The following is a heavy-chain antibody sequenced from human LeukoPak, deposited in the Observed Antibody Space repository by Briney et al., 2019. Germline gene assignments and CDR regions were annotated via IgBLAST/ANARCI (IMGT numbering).Heavy chain of an antibody. CDR3: AAQPIITMAIHFAY. V-gene: IGHV3-23*01. Sequence: GGSLRLSCAASGFTFSSYAMSWVRQAPGKGLEWVSAISGSGGSTYYADSVKGRFTISRDNSKNTLYLQMNSLRAEDKAVYYCAAQPIITMAIHFAYWAQETLVPVS. CDR1: GFTFSSYA. CDR2: ISGSGGST. J-gene: IGHJ4*02. D-gene: IGHD3-10*01.